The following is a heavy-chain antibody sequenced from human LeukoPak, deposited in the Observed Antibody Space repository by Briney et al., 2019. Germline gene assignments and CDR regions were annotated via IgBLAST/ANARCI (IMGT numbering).Heavy chain of an antibody. D-gene: IGHD3-22*01. Sequence: PGGSLRLSCAASGFTFSSYGMHWVRQAPGKGLEWVAFIRYDGSNKYYADSVKGRFTISRDNSKNTLYLQMNSLRAEDTAVYYCAKVSDYYDSSGYYYYMDVWGKGTTVTISS. CDR3: AKVSDYYDSSGYYYYMDV. J-gene: IGHJ6*03. CDR1: GFTFSSYG. CDR2: IRYDGSNK. V-gene: IGHV3-30*02.